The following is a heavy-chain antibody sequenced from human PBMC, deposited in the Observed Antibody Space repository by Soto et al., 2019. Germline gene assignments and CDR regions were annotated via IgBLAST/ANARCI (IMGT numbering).Heavy chain of an antibody. CDR1: GYTFTSYD. D-gene: IGHD6-19*01. J-gene: IGHJ5*02. V-gene: IGHV1-8*01. CDR2: MNPNSGNT. CDR3: ARGEARVGSSGWLSRGNWFDP. Sequence: ASVKVSCKASGYTFTSYDINWVRQATGQGLEWMGWMNPNSGNTGYAQKFQGRVTMTRNTSISTAYMELSSLRSEDTAVYYCARGEARVGSSGWLSRGNWFDPWGQGTLVTVSS.